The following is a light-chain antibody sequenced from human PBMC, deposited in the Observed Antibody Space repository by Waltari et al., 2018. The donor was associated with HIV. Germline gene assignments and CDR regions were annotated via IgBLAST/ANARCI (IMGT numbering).Light chain of an antibody. V-gene: IGLV2-23*02. CDR2: DVS. CDR1: RSDVGGDNS. J-gene: IGLJ3*02. Sequence: QSALTQPASVSGSPGQSITISCPGTRSDVGGDNSVSWYQQHPGKAPKLMIYDVSKRPSGVSNRFSGSKSGNTASLTISGLQAEDEADYYCCSYAGSSISVFGGGTKLTVL. CDR3: CSYAGSSISV.